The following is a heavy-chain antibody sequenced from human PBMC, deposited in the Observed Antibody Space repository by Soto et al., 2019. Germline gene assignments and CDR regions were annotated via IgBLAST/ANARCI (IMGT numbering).Heavy chain of an antibody. J-gene: IGHJ3*02. CDR3: AREAYDSSGSPVSAAFDI. D-gene: IGHD3-22*01. CDR2: IIPIFGTA. Sequence: SVKVSCKASGGTFSSYAISWVRQAPGQGLEWMGGIIPIFGTANYAQKFQGRVTITADESTSTAYMELSSLRSEDTAVYYCAREAYDSSGSPVSAAFDIWGQGTMVT. CDR1: GGTFSSYA. V-gene: IGHV1-69*13.